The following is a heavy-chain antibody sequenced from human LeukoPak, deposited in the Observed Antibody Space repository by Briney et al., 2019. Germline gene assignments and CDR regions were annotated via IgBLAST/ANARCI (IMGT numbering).Heavy chain of an antibody. CDR1: GYTFSSYY. Sequence: ASVKVSCKASGYTFSSYYMHWVRQAPGQGLEWMGMINPSGGGTNYAQKFQGRVTMTSDTSTSTVYMELSSLRSEVTAVYYCARDYGDYFDYWGQGTLVTVSS. V-gene: IGHV1-46*01. D-gene: IGHD4-17*01. CDR3: ARDYGDYFDY. J-gene: IGHJ4*02. CDR2: INPSGGGT.